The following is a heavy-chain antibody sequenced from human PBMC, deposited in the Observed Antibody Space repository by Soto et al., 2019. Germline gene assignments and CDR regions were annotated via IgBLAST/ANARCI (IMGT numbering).Heavy chain of an antibody. D-gene: IGHD2-2*02. CDR3: AREGRGKKAGYNGLVSLGY. J-gene: IGHJ4*02. CDR2: IIPIFNST. V-gene: IGHV1-69*06. CDR1: GSRFSNYV. Sequence: SVKVSCKVSGSRFSNYVISWVRQAPGHGLEWLGRIIPIFNSTKYAQSFQGRVTITADKSTSTASLELSSLRSDDTAVYYCAREGRGKKAGYNGLVSLGYWGQGTLVTVAS.